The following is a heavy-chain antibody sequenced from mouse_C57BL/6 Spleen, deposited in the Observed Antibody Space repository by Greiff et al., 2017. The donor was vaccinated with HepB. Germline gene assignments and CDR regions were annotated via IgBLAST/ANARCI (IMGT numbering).Heavy chain of an antibody. CDR1: GYAFSSSW. CDR2: IYPGDGDT. Sequence: QVHVKQSGPELGKPGDSVKISCKASGYAFSSSWMNWVKQRPGKGLEWSGRIYPGDGDTNYNGKYKGKATRTADKSSSTAYMQLSSLTSEDSAVYYFARSFDYWGHGTTLTVSS. CDR3: ARSFDY. V-gene: IGHV1-82*01. J-gene: IGHJ2*01.